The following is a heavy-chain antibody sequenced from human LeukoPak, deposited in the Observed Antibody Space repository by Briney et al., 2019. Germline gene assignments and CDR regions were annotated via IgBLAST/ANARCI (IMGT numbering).Heavy chain of an antibody. V-gene: IGHV1-8*03. CDR1: GYTFISYD. J-gene: IGHJ6*03. Sequence: ASVKVSCKASGYTFISYDINWVRQATGQGLEWMGWMNPNSGNTGYAQKFQGRVTITRNTSISTAYMELSSLRSEDTAVYYCARDSSSWYRGSYYYYMDVWGKGTTVTVSS. CDR2: MNPNSGNT. CDR3: ARDSSSWYRGSYYYYMDV. D-gene: IGHD6-13*01.